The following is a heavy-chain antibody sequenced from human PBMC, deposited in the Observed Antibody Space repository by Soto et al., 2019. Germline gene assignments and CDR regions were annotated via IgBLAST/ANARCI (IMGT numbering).Heavy chain of an antibody. J-gene: IGHJ4*02. D-gene: IGHD7-27*01. Sequence: QLQLQESGPGLVKPSETLSLTCTVSGGSISSYYWGWIRRPPGKGLEWIGSIYYSGSTYYNPSLKRRFTISVDTSKNQFSLKLSSVTAADTAVYYCARRWGYSFDYWGQGTLVTVSS. CDR1: GGSISSYY. CDR3: ARRWGYSFDY. V-gene: IGHV4-39*01. CDR2: IYYSGST.